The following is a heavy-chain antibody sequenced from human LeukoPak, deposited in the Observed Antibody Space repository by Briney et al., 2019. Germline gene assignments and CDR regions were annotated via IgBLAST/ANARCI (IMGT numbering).Heavy chain of an antibody. Sequence: KGGESLKISCKSSGYSFSSYWIGWLRQLPGKGLEWMGIIYPEDSDTRYSPSFQGQVTISADKSISTAYLQWSSLKASDTAMYYCARPADYGDYHGYWGQGTLVTVSS. V-gene: IGHV5-51*01. CDR3: ARPADYGDYHGY. CDR2: IYPEDSDT. J-gene: IGHJ4*02. D-gene: IGHD4-17*01. CDR1: GYSFSSYW.